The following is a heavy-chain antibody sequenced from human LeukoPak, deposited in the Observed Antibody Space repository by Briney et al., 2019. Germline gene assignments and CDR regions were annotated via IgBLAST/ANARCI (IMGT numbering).Heavy chain of an antibody. CDR2: IYYSGST. CDR1: GGSISSGGYY. CDR3: ARGGFDGMDV. J-gene: IGHJ6*04. Sequence: SQTLSLTCTVSGGSISSGGYYWSWIRQHPGKGLEWIGYIYYSGSTYYNPSLKSRVTISVDTSKNQFSLKLSSVTAADTAVYCCARGGFDGMDVWGKGTTVTVSS. D-gene: IGHD3-3*01. V-gene: IGHV4-31*03.